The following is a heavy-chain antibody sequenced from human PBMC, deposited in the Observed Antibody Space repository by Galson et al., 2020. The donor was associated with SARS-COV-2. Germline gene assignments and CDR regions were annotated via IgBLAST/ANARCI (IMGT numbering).Heavy chain of an antibody. CDR2: TYYRSKWYV. CDR1: GDSVSSDSAA. Sequence: SQTLSLTFAISGDSVSSDSAAWNWIRQSPSRGLEWLGRTYYRSKWYVDYAESVRSRITINADNSKNQFSLQLNSMTPEDTAVYFCASGWAMDVWGQGTTVTVSS. CDR3: ASGWAMDV. V-gene: IGHV6-1*01. J-gene: IGHJ6*02. D-gene: IGHD3-16*01.